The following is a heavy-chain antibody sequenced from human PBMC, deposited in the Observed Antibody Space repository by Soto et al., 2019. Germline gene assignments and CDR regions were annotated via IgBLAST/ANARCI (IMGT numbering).Heavy chain of an antibody. CDR2: INPNSGGT. CDR1: GYTFTGYY. J-gene: IGHJ6*02. D-gene: IGHD6-6*01. V-gene: IGHV1-2*04. CDR3: AKDDGAARPDSYYYYGMDV. Sequence: ASVKVSCKASGYTFTGYYMHWVRQAPGQGLEWMGWINPNSGGTNYAQKFQGWVTLTRDTSISTAYMELSRLRSDDTAVYYCAKDDGAARPDSYYYYGMDVWGQGTTVTVSS.